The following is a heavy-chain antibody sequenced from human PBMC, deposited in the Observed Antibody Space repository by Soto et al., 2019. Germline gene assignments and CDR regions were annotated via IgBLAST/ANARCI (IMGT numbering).Heavy chain of an antibody. V-gene: IGHV4-34*01. Sequence: PETLSLTCAFYGGSFSGYYWSWIRQPPGKGLEWIGEINHSGSTNYNPSLKSRVTISVDTSKNQFSLKLSSVTAADTAVYYCARLPYVNIVATINRDGYDIWGQGTMVTVSS. CDR3: ARLPYVNIVATINRDGYDI. J-gene: IGHJ3*02. CDR1: GGSFSGYY. D-gene: IGHD5-12*01. CDR2: INHSGST.